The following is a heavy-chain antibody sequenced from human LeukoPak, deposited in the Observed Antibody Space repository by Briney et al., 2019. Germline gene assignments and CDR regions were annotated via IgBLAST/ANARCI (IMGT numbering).Heavy chain of an antibody. CDR2: ISGSGGST. CDR1: EFTFSSYA. CDR3: AELGITMIGGV. D-gene: IGHD3-10*02. J-gene: IGHJ6*04. Sequence: PRGSLRLSCAASEFTFSSYAMNWVRQAPGKGLEWVSTISGSGGSTYYADSVKGRFTISRDNAKNSLYLQMNSLRAEDTAVYYCAELGITMIGGVWGKGTTVTISS. V-gene: IGHV3-23*01.